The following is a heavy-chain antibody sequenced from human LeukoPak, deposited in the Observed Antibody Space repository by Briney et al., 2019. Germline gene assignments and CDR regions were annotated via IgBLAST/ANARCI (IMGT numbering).Heavy chain of an antibody. V-gene: IGHV3-23*01. D-gene: IGHD3-22*01. J-gene: IGHJ5*02. CDR2: ITNSGENT. CDR3: AKEYYYDSSGYYQEYNWFDP. Sequence: GGSLRLSCEASGFSFPYGMSWVRQAPGKGLEWVSGITNSGENTYYADSVKGRFTISRDNSKNTLYLQMNSLRAEDTAVYYCAKEYYYDSSGYYQEYNWFDPWGQGTLVTVSS. CDR1: GFSFPYG.